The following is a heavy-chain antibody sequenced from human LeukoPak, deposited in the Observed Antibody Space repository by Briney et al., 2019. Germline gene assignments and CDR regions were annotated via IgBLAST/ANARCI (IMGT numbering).Heavy chain of an antibody. CDR2: ISNNGGST. J-gene: IGHJ5*02. V-gene: IGHV3-64D*08. D-gene: IGHD6-13*01. Sequence: PGGSLRLSCSASRFTFSSYAMHWVRQAPGKGLEYVSAISNNGGSTYHADSVKGRFTISRDNSRNTLYLQMSSVRAEDTAVYYCVKGGYSSSWYNWFDPWGQGTLVTVSS. CDR1: RFTFSSYA. CDR3: VKGGYSSSWYNWFDP.